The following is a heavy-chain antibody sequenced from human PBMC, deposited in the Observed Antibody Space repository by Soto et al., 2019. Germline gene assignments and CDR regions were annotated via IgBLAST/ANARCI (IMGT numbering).Heavy chain of an antibody. CDR2: IHSFGGT. J-gene: IGHJ6*02. D-gene: IGHD6-19*01. CDR3: ARVGVAVAAYYYYGMDV. CDR1: TESFSNYY. Sequence: PSETLSLTCAVHTESFSNYYCSWPRQPPGKGLEWIGEIHSFGGTNYNPSLSNRVTISLDTSKNQFSLKLSSVTAADTAVYYCARVGVAVAAYYYYGMDVWGQGTTVTVSS. V-gene: IGHV4-34*01.